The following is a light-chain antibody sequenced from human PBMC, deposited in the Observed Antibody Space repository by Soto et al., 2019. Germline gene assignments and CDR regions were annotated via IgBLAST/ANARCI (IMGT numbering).Light chain of an antibody. Sequence: DIQMTQSPSSLSASVGDRVTITCQAGQDISNYLNWYQQKPGKAPKLLIYDATKLQTGVPSRFSGSGSGTDFTFTISSLQPADIATYYCQQYDNRPLTFGGGTRWISN. J-gene: IGKJ4*01. CDR2: DAT. V-gene: IGKV1-33*01. CDR3: QQYDNRPLT. CDR1: QDISNY.